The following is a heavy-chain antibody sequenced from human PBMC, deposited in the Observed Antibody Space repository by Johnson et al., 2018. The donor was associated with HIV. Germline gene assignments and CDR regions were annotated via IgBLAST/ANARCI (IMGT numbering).Heavy chain of an antibody. CDR1: GFTFDDYA. J-gene: IGHJ3*02. Sequence: VQLVESGGGVVQAGRSLRLSCAASGFTFDDYAMHWVRQAPGKGLAWVSGISWNSGSIGYADSVKGRFTISRDNAKNSLYLQMNSLRAEDTALYYCAKDISAPLYCSGGSCYSLAFDIWGQGTMVTVSS. V-gene: IGHV3-9*01. CDR3: AKDISAPLYCSGGSCYSLAFDI. D-gene: IGHD2-15*01. CDR2: ISWNSGSI.